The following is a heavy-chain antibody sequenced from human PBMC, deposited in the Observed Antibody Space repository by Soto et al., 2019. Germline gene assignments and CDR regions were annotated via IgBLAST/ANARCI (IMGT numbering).Heavy chain of an antibody. CDR1: GYIFTAYS. Sequence: QVQLVQPGAEVKKPGASVKVSCKTSGYIFTAYSMHWVRQAPGQGLEWMGVVNPSGGSAHYAQSFEGRVTLTRDTSTSTFYMELSSLRSEDTAVYYCAREENCRGGTCYSEYFHHWGQGTLVTDSS. V-gene: IGHV1-46*01. D-gene: IGHD2-15*01. J-gene: IGHJ1*01. CDR3: AREENCRGGTCYSEYFHH. CDR2: VNPSGGSA.